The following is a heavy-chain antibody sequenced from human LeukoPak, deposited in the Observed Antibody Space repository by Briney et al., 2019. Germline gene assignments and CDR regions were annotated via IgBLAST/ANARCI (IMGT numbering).Heavy chain of an antibody. CDR1: GFTFSSYA. Sequence: GGSLRLSCEASGFTFSSYAMSWVRQAPGKGLEWVSAISGSGGSTYYADSVKGRFTISRDNSKNTLYLQMNSLRAEDTAVYYCAKTQSYYYDSSGPPHDYWGQGTLVTVSS. CDR3: AKTQSYYYDSSGPPHDY. D-gene: IGHD3-22*01. J-gene: IGHJ4*02. V-gene: IGHV3-23*01. CDR2: ISGSGGST.